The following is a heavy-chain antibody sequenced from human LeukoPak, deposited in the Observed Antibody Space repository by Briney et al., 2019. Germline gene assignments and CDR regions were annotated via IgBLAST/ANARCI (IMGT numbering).Heavy chain of an antibody. Sequence: GASVKVSCKASGYTFTGYYMHWVRQAPGQGLEWMGRIIPILGIANYAQKFQGRVTITADKSTSTAYMELSSLRSEDTAVYYCARAGSFNYYYYGMDVWGQGTTVTVSS. CDR1: GYTFTGYY. CDR2: IIPILGIA. CDR3: ARAGSFNYYYYGMDV. J-gene: IGHJ6*02. V-gene: IGHV1-69*02. D-gene: IGHD3-10*01.